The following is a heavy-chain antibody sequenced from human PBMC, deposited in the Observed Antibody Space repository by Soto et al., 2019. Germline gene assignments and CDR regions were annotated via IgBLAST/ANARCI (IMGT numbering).Heavy chain of an antibody. D-gene: IGHD2-2*01. J-gene: IGHJ4*02. CDR3: ARHQCSRSCHFDY. Sequence: GGSLRLSCAASGFLFSSYGMHWVRQAPGKGLEWVALIWYDGNNKYYVDSVKGRFTISRDNSKSTLDLQMNSLRAEDTAVYYFARHQCSRSCHFDYCGQGTQVTVSS. V-gene: IGHV3-33*01. CDR2: IWYDGNNK. CDR1: GFLFSSYG.